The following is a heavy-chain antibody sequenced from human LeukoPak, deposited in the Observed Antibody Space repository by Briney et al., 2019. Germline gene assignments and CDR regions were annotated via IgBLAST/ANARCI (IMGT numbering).Heavy chain of an antibody. Sequence: SETLSLTCTVSGDSISGGTYLWAWIRQPPGKGLEWIGSTSYSGTTYYNPSLKSRVTVSLDTSKNQFSLKLSSMTAADTAVYYCARRGIAAAGYDYWGQGTLVTVSS. CDR2: TSYSGTT. J-gene: IGHJ4*02. V-gene: IGHV4-39*01. D-gene: IGHD6-13*01. CDR1: GDSISGGTYL. CDR3: ARRGIAAAGYDY.